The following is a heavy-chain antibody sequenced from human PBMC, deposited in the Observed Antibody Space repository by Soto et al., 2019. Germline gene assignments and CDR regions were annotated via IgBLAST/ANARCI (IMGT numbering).Heavy chain of an antibody. Sequence: EVQLVESGGGLVQPGGSLRLSCAASGFTFSSYWMSWVRQAPGKGLEWVANIKQDGSEKYYVDSVKGRFTISRDNAKNSLYLQMNGLRAEDTAVYYCARDGETSSSWYLRHYYYYGMDVWGQGTTVTVSS. D-gene: IGHD6-13*01. V-gene: IGHV3-7*05. CDR3: ARDGETSSSWYLRHYYYYGMDV. J-gene: IGHJ6*02. CDR2: IKQDGSEK. CDR1: GFTFSSYW.